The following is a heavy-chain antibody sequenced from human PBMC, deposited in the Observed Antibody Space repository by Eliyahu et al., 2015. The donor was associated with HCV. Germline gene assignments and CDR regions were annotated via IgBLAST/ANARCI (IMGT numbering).Heavy chain of an antibody. Sequence: QVQLQESGPGLVKPSXTLSLTCTVXGXXISXYYXXWIRQPPGKGLEWIGYIYYSGSTNYNPSLKSRVTISVDTSKNQFSLKLSSVTAADTAVYYCARDRTPYSGYDYPYYYYGMDVWGQGTTVTVSS. CDR3: ARDRTPYSGYDYPYYYYGMDV. CDR1: GXXISXYY. CDR2: IYYSGST. D-gene: IGHD5-12*01. V-gene: IGHV4-59*01. J-gene: IGHJ6*02.